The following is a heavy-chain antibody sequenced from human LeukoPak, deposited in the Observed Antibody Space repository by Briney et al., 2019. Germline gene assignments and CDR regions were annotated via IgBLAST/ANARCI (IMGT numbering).Heavy chain of an antibody. CDR2: IKEDGGEK. CDR3: ARIPTFNPATSTYFDF. V-gene: IGHV3-7*01. CDR1: GFSFSSYW. J-gene: IGHJ4*02. Sequence: GGSLRLSCAASGFSFSSYWMSWVRQAPGKGLEWVANIKEDGGEKYYVDSVKGRFTISRDNAKNSLFLQMNSLRAEDTAVYYCARIPTFNPATSTYFDFWGQGTLVTVSS. D-gene: IGHD2/OR15-2a*01.